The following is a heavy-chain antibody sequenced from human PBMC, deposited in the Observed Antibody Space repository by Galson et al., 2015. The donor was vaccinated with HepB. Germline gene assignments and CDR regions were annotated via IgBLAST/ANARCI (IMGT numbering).Heavy chain of an antibody. V-gene: IGHV3-73*01. Sequence: SLRLSCAASGFTFSGSAMHWVRQASGKGLEWVGRIRSKANSYATAYAASVKGRFTISRDDSKNTAYLQMNSLKTEDTAVYYCTRHGPYCSGGSCYENWGQGTLVTVSS. CDR2: IRSKANSYAT. CDR1: GFTFSGSA. CDR3: TRHGPYCSGGSCYEN. J-gene: IGHJ4*02. D-gene: IGHD2-15*01.